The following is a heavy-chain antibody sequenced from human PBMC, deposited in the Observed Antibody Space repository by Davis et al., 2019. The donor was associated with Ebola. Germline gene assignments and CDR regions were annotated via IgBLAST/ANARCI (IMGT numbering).Heavy chain of an antibody. CDR1: GFTFDDYA. V-gene: IGHV3-9*01. D-gene: IGHD1-26*01. Sequence: SLKISCAASGFTFDDYAMHWVRQAPGKGLEWVSGISWNSGSMGYADSVKGRFTISRDNAKNSLYLQMNSLRAEDTAVYYCARLIGSYPNWFDPWGQGTLVTVSS. CDR3: ARLIGSYPNWFDP. J-gene: IGHJ5*02. CDR2: ISWNSGSM.